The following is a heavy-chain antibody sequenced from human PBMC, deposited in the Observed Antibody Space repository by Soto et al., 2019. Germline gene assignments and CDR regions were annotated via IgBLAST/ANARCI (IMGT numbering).Heavy chain of an antibody. CDR1: GFDFNNYW. CDR2: INSDGSDT. J-gene: IGHJ5*02. D-gene: IGHD4-17*01. CDR3: ARDQTTGDWFDA. V-gene: IGHV3-74*03. Sequence: PGGSLRLSCGASGFDFNNYWMHWVRQDPGKGLVWVSRINSDGSDTKYADSVKGRFTISRDNAKKTVYLQMNSLRAEDTAVYYCARDQTTGDWFDAWGQGTLVTVSS.